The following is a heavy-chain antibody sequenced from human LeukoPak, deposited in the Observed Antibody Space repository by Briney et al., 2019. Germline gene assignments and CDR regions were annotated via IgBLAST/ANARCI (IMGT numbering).Heavy chain of an antibody. Sequence: SETLSLTCSVSGGSIRNNYWSWLRQPPGKGLEWIAYIYYTGSANYNPSLKSRVTISVDTSKNQFSLKLSSVTAADTAVYYCARGLADCSSTSCYVDYWGQGTLVTVSS. CDR1: GGSIRNNY. CDR2: IYYTGSA. V-gene: IGHV4-59*01. CDR3: ARGLADCSSTSCYVDY. J-gene: IGHJ4*02. D-gene: IGHD2-2*01.